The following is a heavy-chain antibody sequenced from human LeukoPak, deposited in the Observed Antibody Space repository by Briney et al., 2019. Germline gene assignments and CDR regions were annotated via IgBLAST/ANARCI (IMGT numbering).Heavy chain of an antibody. V-gene: IGHV3-7*04. J-gene: IGHJ4*02. Sequence: GGSLRLSCAASGFTFSSYWMTWVRQAPGKGLEWVANIKHDGSEKYYVDSVQGRFTISRDNAKNSLYLQVNSLRAEDTAVYYCAREVVDSYFDYWGQGTLVTVSS. CDR3: AREVVDSYFDY. D-gene: IGHD2-15*01. CDR1: GFTFSSYW. CDR2: IKHDGSEK.